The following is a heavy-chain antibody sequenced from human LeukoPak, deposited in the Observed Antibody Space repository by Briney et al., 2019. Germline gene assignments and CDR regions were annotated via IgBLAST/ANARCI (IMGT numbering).Heavy chain of an antibody. CDR1: GFTFSSYS. J-gene: IGHJ4*02. Sequence: GGSLRLSCAASGFTFSSYSTNWVRQAPGKGLEWVSSISSSSSYIYYADSVKGRFTISRDNAKNSLYLQMNSLRAEDTAVYYCAREEEGYYYGSGSYYAVEDYWGQGTLVTVSS. V-gene: IGHV3-21*01. CDR3: AREEEGYYYGSGSYYAVEDY. CDR2: ISSSSSYI. D-gene: IGHD3-10*01.